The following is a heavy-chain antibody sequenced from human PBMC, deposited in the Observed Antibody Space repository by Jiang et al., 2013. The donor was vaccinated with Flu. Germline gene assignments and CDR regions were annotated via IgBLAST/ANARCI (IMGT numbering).Heavy chain of an antibody. Sequence: AVSGGSISSSNWWSWVRPAPRKGLEWIGEIYHSGSTNYNPSLKSRVTISVDKSKNQFSLKLSSVTAADTAVYYCATTVANFDYWGLGTLVTVSS. CDR3: ATTVANFDY. CDR2: IYHSGST. CDR1: GGSISSSNW. V-gene: IGHV4-4*02. D-gene: IGHD5-12*01. J-gene: IGHJ4*02.